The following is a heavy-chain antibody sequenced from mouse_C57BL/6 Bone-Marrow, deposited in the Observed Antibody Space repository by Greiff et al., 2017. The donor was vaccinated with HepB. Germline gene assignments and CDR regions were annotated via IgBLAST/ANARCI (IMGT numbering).Heavy chain of an antibody. CDR3: ARHGFGPWFAY. CDR1: GFTFSDYY. CDR2: ISNGGGST. J-gene: IGHJ3*01. Sequence: EVKLEESGGGLVQPGGSLKLSCAASGFTFSDYYMYWVRQTPEKRLEWVAYISNGGGSTYYPDTVKGRFTISRDNAKNTLYLQMSRLKSEDTAMYYCARHGFGPWFAYWGQGTLVTVSA. V-gene: IGHV5-12*01.